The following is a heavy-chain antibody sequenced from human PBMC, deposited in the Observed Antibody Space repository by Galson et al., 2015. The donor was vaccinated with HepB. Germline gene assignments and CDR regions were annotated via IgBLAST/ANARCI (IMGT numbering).Heavy chain of an antibody. V-gene: IGHV3-21*01. Sequence: SLRLSCAASGFTFSSYSMNWVRQAPGKGLEWVSSISSSSSYIYYADSVKGRFTISRDNAKNSLYLQMNSLRAEDTAVYYCARDSSYGDYYYHGMDVWGQGTTVTVSS. D-gene: IGHD4-17*01. J-gene: IGHJ6*02. CDR3: ARDSSYGDYYYHGMDV. CDR2: ISSSSSYI. CDR1: GFTFSSYS.